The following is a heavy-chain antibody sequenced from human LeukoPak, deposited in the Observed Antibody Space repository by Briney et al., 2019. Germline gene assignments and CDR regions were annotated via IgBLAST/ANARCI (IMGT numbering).Heavy chain of an antibody. D-gene: IGHD3-10*01. V-gene: IGHV4-39*07. CDR2: INHSGST. CDR3: ASLDWYGGNY. J-gene: IGHJ4*02. CDR1: GGSISSSSYY. Sequence: SETLSLTCTVSGGSISSSSYYWGWIRQPPGKGLEWIGEINHSGSTNYNPSLRSRVTISVDTSKNQFSLKLSSVTAADTAVYYCASLDWYGGNYWGQGTLVTVSS.